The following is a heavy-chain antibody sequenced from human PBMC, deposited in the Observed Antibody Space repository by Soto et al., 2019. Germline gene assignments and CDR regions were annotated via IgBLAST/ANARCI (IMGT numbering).Heavy chain of an antibody. CDR3: ARGLGTAVFDH. J-gene: IGHJ4*02. V-gene: IGHV4-4*08. CDR1: GGSISGYH. D-gene: IGHD3-16*01. Sequence: QVQLHESGPGLVKASETLSLTCTVSGGSISGYHWSWIRQPPGKGLEWIGYIYPSGSTDYNPSLKGPVTISADTSKNQVSLKLSPVTAADTAVYYCARGLGTAVFDHWGQGTLVTVSS. CDR2: IYPSGST.